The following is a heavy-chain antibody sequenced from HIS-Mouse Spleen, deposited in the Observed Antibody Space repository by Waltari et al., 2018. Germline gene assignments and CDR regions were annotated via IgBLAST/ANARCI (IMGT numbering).Heavy chain of an antibody. CDR1: GGSISSSSYY. CDR3: AREIPYSSSWYDWYFDL. D-gene: IGHD6-13*01. J-gene: IGHJ2*01. Sequence: QLQLQESGPGLVKPSETLSLTCTVSGGSISSSSYYWGWIRQPPGKGLEWIGGFYYSGSTYYNPSLKSRVTRAVDTSKNQFALKLSSGTAADTAVYYCAREIPYSSSWYDWYFDLWGRGTLVTVSS. CDR2: FYYSGST. V-gene: IGHV4-39*07.